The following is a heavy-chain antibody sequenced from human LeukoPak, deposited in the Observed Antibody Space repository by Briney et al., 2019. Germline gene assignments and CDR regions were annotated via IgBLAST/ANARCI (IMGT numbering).Heavy chain of an antibody. V-gene: IGHV3-48*03. CDR2: ISSSGGTR. CDR1: EFAFSVYE. CDR3: TTLTEASSFDY. D-gene: IGHD6-25*01. Sequence: GGSLRLSCAASEFAFSVYEMYWVRQAPGKGLEWVSYISSSGGTRYYADSVKGRFTISRDNAKNSLYLQMNSLRAEDTAVYYCTTLTEASSFDYWGQGALVTVSS. J-gene: IGHJ4*02.